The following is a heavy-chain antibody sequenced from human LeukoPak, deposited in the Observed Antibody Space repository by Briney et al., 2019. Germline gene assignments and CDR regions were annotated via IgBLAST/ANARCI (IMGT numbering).Heavy chain of an antibody. Sequence: PGGSLRLSCAASGFTLSSYSMNWVRQAPGKGLEWVSSISSSSSYRYYADSVKGRFTISRDNSKNTLYLQMNSLRAEDTAVYYCARARRSGGITLVRGVKDRGWFDPWGQGTLVTVSS. J-gene: IGHJ5*02. CDR3: ARARRSGGITLVRGVKDRGWFDP. D-gene: IGHD3-10*01. CDR2: ISSSSSYR. V-gene: IGHV3-21*01. CDR1: GFTLSSYS.